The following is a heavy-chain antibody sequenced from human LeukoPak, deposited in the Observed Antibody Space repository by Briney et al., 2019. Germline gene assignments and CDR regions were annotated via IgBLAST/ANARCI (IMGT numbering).Heavy chain of an antibody. CDR3: ARDHEPETSRYFDWLSPHPLIDY. D-gene: IGHD3-9*01. CDR2: ISAYNGNT. CDR1: GYTFSNYG. Sequence: ASVKVSCKASGYTFSNYGISWVRQAPGQGLEWMGWISAYNGNTNYAHKFQVRVTMTTDTSTSTAYMELRSLRSDDTAVYYCARDHEPETSRYFDWLSPHPLIDYWGQGTVVTVSS. V-gene: IGHV1-18*01. J-gene: IGHJ4*02.